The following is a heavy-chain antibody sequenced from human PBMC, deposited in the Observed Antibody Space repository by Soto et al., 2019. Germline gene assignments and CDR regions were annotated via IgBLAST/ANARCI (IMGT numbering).Heavy chain of an antibody. V-gene: IGHV3-48*01. D-gene: IGHD6-13*01. Sequence: EVQLVESGGGLVQPGGSLRLSCAASGFTFSSYSMNWVRQAPGKGLEWVSYISSSSSTIYYADSVKGRFTISRDNAKNSLYLQMNSLGAEDTAVYYCARVGAAAGPFGGNYYYYGMDVWGQGTTVTVSS. J-gene: IGHJ6*02. CDR2: ISSSSSTI. CDR1: GFTFSSYS. CDR3: ARVGAAAGPFGGNYYYYGMDV.